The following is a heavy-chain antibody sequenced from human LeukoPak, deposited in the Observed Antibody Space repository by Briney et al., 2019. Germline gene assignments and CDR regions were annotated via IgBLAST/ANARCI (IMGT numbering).Heavy chain of an antibody. CDR1: QFTFSNYW. Sequence: GGSLRLSCAASQFTFSNYWMSWVRQAPGKGLERVAHTSHDGTSNYYADSVKGRFTIYRDNAKNSLYLHMNSLRIEDTAVYYCTTTVPGYPDDYRDNWGQGTLVTVSS. CDR2: TSHDGTSN. V-gene: IGHV3-7*01. D-gene: IGHD6-19*01. J-gene: IGHJ4*02. CDR3: TTTVPGYPDDYRDN.